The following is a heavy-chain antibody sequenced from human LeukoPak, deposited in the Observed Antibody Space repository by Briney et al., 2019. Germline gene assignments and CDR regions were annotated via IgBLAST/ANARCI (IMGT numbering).Heavy chain of an antibody. D-gene: IGHD6-6*01. CDR1: GYTLIGYY. CDR2: IYPYSGDT. Sequence: ASVKVSCEACGYTLIGYYIQWVRQAPGQGLEWMGWIYPYSGDTNHAQNFQGRVTMTRDTSISTAYMELSSLKSDDTAVYYCARDRNGGSSLDIWGQGTMLTVSS. V-gene: IGHV1-2*02. CDR3: ARDRNGGSSLDI. J-gene: IGHJ3*02.